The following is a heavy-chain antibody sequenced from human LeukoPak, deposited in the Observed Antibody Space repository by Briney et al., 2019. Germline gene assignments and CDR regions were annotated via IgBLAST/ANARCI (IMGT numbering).Heavy chain of an antibody. CDR3: VRGDLDH. J-gene: IGHJ4*02. CDR2: INHDGRET. V-gene: IGHV3-7*03. Sequence: PGGSLRLSCRDSFEWMSWVRQVPGKGLEWVATINHDGRETYYVDSVRGRFTIFRDNAKNSMCLQMTSLRAEDTAVYFCVRGDLDHWGQGTLITVSS. D-gene: IGHD1-1*01. CDR1: FEW.